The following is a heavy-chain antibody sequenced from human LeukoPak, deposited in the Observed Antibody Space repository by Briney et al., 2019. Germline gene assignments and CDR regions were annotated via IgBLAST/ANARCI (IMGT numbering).Heavy chain of an antibody. CDR3: ARVHPGIAVAGTKNYYYYYMDV. V-gene: IGHV4-34*01. J-gene: IGHJ6*03. Sequence: PSETLSLTCAVYGGSFSGYYWSWIRQPPGKGLEWIGEINHSGSTNYNPSLKSRVTISVDTSKNQFSLKLSSVTAADTAVYYCARVHPGIAVAGTKNYYYYYMDVWGKGTTVTVSS. D-gene: IGHD6-19*01. CDR1: GGSFSGYY. CDR2: INHSGST.